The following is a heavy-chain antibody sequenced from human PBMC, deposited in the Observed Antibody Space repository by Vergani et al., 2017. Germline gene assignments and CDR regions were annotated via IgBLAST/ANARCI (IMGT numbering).Heavy chain of an antibody. Sequence: EVQLVESGGVVVQPGGSLRLSCAASGFTFDDYTMHWVRQAPGKGLEWVSLISWDGASTYYADSVKGRFTISRDNSKNSLYLQMNSLRTEDTALYYCAKALREYSSSCADYWGQGTLVTVSS. V-gene: IGHV3-43*01. CDR1: GFTFDDYT. CDR3: AKALREYSSSCADY. CDR2: ISWDGAST. D-gene: IGHD6-6*01. J-gene: IGHJ4*02.